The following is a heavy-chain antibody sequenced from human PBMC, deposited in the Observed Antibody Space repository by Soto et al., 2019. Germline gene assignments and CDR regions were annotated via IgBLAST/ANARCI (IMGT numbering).Heavy chain of an antibody. D-gene: IGHD3-3*01. CDR1: GFTFSSYA. J-gene: IGHJ4*02. Sequence: EVQLLESGGGLVQPGGSLRLSCAASGFTFSSYAMSWVSQAPGKGLEWVSAISGSGGSTYYADSVKGRFTISRDNSKNTLYLQMNSLRAEDTAVYYCAKASTIFGVVTRIDYWGQGTLVTVSS. CDR3: AKASTIFGVVTRIDY. V-gene: IGHV3-23*01. CDR2: ISGSGGST.